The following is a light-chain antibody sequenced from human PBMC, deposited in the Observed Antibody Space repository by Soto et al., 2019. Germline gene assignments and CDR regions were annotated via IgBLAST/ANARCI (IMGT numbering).Light chain of an antibody. J-gene: IGLJ2*01. V-gene: IGLV1-51*01. CDR3: GTWDTSLSGVA. CDR1: SSNIGNNY. Sequence: QSALTQPPLVSAAPGQKVTISCSGTSSNIGNNYVSWYQHLPGAAPKLLIYDNNKRPSGIPDRFSGSKSDASATLGITGLQTGDEAIYYCGTWDTSLSGVAFGGGTKLTVL. CDR2: DNN.